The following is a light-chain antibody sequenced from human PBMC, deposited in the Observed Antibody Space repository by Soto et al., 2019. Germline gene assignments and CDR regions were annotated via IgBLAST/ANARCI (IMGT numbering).Light chain of an antibody. CDR3: QQRQYWPPIT. CDR1: QSVSSN. V-gene: IGKV3-11*01. CDR2: DAS. Sequence: IVMTRSPATLSASPRERATLSCRPSQSVSSNLAWYQQKPGQAPRLLIYDASNRAAGIPARFSGSGSGTDFTLTISSLEPEDFAIYYCQQRQYWPPITFGQGTRLEIK. J-gene: IGKJ5*01.